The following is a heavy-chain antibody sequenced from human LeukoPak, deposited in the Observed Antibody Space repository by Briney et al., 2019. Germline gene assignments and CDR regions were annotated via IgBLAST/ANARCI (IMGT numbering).Heavy chain of an antibody. Sequence: GGSLRLSCAASGFTFSSYAMSWVRQAPGKGLEWVSAISGSGGSTYYADSVKGRFTISRDNSKNALYLQMNSLRAEDTAVYYCARESPGEQWLVPNYFDYRGQGTLVTVSS. CDR3: ARESPGEQWLVPNYFDY. J-gene: IGHJ4*02. CDR2: ISGSGGST. CDR1: GFTFSSYA. D-gene: IGHD6-19*01. V-gene: IGHV3-23*01.